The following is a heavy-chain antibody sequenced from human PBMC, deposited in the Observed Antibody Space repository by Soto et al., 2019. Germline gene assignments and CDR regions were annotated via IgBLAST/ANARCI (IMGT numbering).Heavy chain of an antibody. CDR2: ISSSGSTI. CDR1: GFTFSSYE. V-gene: IGHV3-48*03. Sequence: LRLSCAASGFTFSSYEMNWVRQAPGKGLEWVSYISSSGSTIYYADSVKGRFTISRDNAKNSLYLQMNSLRAEDTAVYYCARAGPPYYDILTGYPGYNWFDPWGQGTLVTVSS. CDR3: ARAGPPYYDILTGYPGYNWFDP. D-gene: IGHD3-9*01. J-gene: IGHJ5*02.